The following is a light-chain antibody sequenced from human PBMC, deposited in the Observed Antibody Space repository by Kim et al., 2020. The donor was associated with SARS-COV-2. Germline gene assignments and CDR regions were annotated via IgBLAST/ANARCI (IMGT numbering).Light chain of an antibody. CDR3: QQYGSSPRT. J-gene: IGKJ1*01. CDR2: GAS. Sequence: PGENATLSCRASQSVSSSYLAWYQQKPGQAPRLLIYGASSRATGIPDRFSGSGSGTDFTLTISRLEPEDFAVYYCQQYGSSPRTFGQGTKVDIK. V-gene: IGKV3-20*01. CDR1: QSVSSSY.